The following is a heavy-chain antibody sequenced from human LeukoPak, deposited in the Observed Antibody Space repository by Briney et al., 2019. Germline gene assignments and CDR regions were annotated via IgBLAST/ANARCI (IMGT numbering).Heavy chain of an antibody. V-gene: IGHV3-53*01. Sequence: GGSLRLSCAASGFTVSRNYISWVRQAPGKGLEWVSLIYGDGTTYYADSLKGRFSISRDSSKNTLYLQMNSLRAEDTAVYYCARRGDGGRSFDYWGHGTLVTVSS. CDR2: IYGDGTT. D-gene: IGHD4-23*01. CDR1: GFTVSRNY. J-gene: IGHJ4*01. CDR3: ARRGDGGRSFDY.